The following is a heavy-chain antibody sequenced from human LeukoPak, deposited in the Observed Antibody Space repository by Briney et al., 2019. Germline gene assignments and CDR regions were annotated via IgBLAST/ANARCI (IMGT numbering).Heavy chain of an antibody. D-gene: IGHD4-17*01. V-gene: IGHV3-21*01. Sequence: PGGSLRLSCAASGFTFSSYSMNWVRQAPGKGLEWVSSISSSSYIYYADSVKGRFTISRDNAKNSLYLQMNSLRAEDTAVYYCARHDDYGDYNSLLDAFDIWGQGTMVTVSS. CDR1: GFTFSSYS. CDR3: ARHDDYGDYNSLLDAFDI. CDR2: ISSSSYI. J-gene: IGHJ3*02.